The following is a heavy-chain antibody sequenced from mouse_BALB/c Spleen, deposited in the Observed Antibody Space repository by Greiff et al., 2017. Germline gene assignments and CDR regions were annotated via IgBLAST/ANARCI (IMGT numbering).Heavy chain of an antibody. J-gene: IGHJ2*01. CDR1: GYTFTSYW. Sequence: VQLQQSGAELARPGASVKLSCKASGYTFTSYWMQWVKQRPGQGLEWIGAIYPGDGDTRYTQKFKGKATLTADKSSSTAYMQLSSLASEDSAVYYCARRAYYGYDQGVDYWGQGTTLTVSA. CDR3: ARRAYYGYDQGVDY. D-gene: IGHD2-9*01. V-gene: IGHV1-87*01. CDR2: IYPGDGDT.